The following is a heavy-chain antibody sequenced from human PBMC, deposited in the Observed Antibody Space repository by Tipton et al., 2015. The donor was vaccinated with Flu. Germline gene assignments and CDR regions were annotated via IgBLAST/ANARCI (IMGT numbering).Heavy chain of an antibody. V-gene: IGHV4-39*07. Sequence: TLSLTCSVSGGSLSSVGYYWGWIRQPPGKGLEWIGSIYYSGSTYYNPSLKSRVTISVDTSTNQFSLKLSSVTAADTDVYYCATTYYYGSETPMWAFEIWGQGTMVTVSS. CDR1: GGSLSSVGYY. CDR3: ATTYYYGSETPMWAFEI. J-gene: IGHJ3*02. CDR2: IYYSGST. D-gene: IGHD3-10*01.